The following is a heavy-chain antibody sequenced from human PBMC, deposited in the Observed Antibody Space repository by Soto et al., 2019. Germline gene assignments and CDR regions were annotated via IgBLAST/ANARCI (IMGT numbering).Heavy chain of an antibody. D-gene: IGHD6-13*01. J-gene: IGHJ4*02. CDR1: GYTFSRYG. CDR3: ARASAYSTPWSFDN. CDR2: ISGFNGNT. V-gene: IGHV1-18*01. Sequence: ASVKVSCKASGYTFSRYGISWVRQAPGQGLEWMGWISGFNGNTKESEKLQGRVTLTTDTAANKAHMELRGLRSDDTAVYYCARASAYSTPWSFDNWGQGTLVTVSS.